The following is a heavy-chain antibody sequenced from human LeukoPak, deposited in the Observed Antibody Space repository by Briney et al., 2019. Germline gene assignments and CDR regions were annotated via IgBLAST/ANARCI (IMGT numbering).Heavy chain of an antibody. CDR1: GGSFSGYY. Sequence: SETLSLTCAVYGGSFSGYYWSWIRQPPGKGLEWIGETNHSGSTNYNPSLKSRVTISVDTSKNQFSLKLSSVTAADTAVYYCARGPYGDTMIVVVIKPHFDYWGQGTLVTVSS. CDR3: ARGPYGDTMIVVVIKPHFDY. V-gene: IGHV4-34*01. CDR2: TNHSGST. J-gene: IGHJ4*02. D-gene: IGHD3-22*01.